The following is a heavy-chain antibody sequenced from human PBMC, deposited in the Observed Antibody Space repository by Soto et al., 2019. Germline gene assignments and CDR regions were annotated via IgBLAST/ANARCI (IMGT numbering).Heavy chain of an antibody. D-gene: IGHD2-21*01. CDR1: GGSVSSGSYY. CDR3: ARKIRRVNWYSRTYYYYYGMDV. V-gene: IGHV4-61*01. Sequence: PSETLSLTCTVSGGSVSSGSYYWSWIRQPPGKGLEWIGYIYYSGSTNYNPSLKSRVTISVDTSKNQFSLKLSSVTAADTAVYYCARKIRRVNWYSRTYYYYYGMDVWGQGTTVTVSS. CDR2: IYYSGST. J-gene: IGHJ6*02.